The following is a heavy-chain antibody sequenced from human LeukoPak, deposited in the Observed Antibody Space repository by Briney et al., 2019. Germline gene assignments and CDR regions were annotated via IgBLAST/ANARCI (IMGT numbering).Heavy chain of an antibody. CDR2: ISSSSSYI. D-gene: IGHD3-22*01. Sequence: GGSLGLSCAASGLTFSSYSMTWVRQAPGRGLEWVSSISSSSSYIYYADSVKGRFTISRDNAKNSLYLQMNSLRAEDTAVYYCAREGGGYYSSLDYWGQGTLVTVSS. J-gene: IGHJ4*02. CDR3: AREGGGYYSSLDY. CDR1: GLTFSSYS. V-gene: IGHV3-21*01.